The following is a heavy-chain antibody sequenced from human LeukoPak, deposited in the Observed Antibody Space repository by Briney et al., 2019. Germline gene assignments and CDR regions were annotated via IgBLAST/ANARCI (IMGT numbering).Heavy chain of an antibody. CDR2: IYYSGST. J-gene: IGHJ4*02. V-gene: IGHV4-31*03. CDR1: GGSISSGGYY. Sequence: SETLSLTCTVSGGSISSGGYYWSWIRQHPGKCLEWIGYIYYSGSTYYNPSLKSRVTISVDTSKNQFSLKLSSVTAADTAVYYCARDDAGDGYNRLFDYWGQGTLVTVSS. CDR3: ARDDAGDGYNRLFDY. D-gene: IGHD5-24*01.